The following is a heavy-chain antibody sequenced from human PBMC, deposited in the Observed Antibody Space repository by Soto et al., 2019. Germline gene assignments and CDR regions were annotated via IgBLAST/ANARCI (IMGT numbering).Heavy chain of an antibody. Sequence: GGSLRLSCAASGFTFSDYYMSWIRQAPGKGLEWVSHISSSGSTIYYADSVKGRFTISRDNAKNSLYLQMNSLRAEDTAVYHCARGRLVAGTINYFDYWGQGTLVTVSS. CDR2: ISSSGSTI. CDR1: GFTFSDYY. CDR3: ARGRLVAGTINYFDY. D-gene: IGHD6-19*01. V-gene: IGHV3-11*01. J-gene: IGHJ4*02.